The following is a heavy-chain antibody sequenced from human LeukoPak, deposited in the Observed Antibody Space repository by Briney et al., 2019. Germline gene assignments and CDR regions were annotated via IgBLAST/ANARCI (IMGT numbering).Heavy chain of an antibody. CDR2: INPKSGGT. CDR1: GYTFTGYY. D-gene: IGHD5-12*01. V-gene: IGHV1-2*02. CDR3: ASVTLSAYDGDY. J-gene: IGHJ4*02. Sequence: GSSVTVSCKASGYTFTGYYMHWVRQAPGQGLERMGWINPKSGGTNYAQKFQGRVTMTRDTSISTAYMELSRLRSDDTAVYYCASVTLSAYDGDYRGQGTLVTVSS.